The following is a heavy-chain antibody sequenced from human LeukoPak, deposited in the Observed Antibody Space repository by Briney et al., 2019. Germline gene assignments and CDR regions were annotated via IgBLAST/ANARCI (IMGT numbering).Heavy chain of an antibody. D-gene: IGHD1-20*01. CDR2: ISSNGGST. V-gene: IGHV3-64D*06. Sequence: PGGSLRLSCAASGFTFSSYSMNWVRQAPGKGLEYVSAISSNGGSTYYADSVKGRFTISRDNSKNTLYLQMSSLRAEDTAVYYCVKDVFRGSITGTVYWGQGTLVTVSS. CDR1: GFTFSSYS. CDR3: VKDVFRGSITGTVY. J-gene: IGHJ4*02.